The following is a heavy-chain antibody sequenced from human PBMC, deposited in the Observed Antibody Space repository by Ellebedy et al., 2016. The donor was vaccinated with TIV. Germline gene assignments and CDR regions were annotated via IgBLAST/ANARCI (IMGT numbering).Heavy chain of an antibody. D-gene: IGHD6-25*01. J-gene: IGHJ5*02. CDR1: GYSISSGYF. Sequence: MPSETLSLTCTVSGYSISSGYFWGWIRQPPGKGLEWIGSIYHSGTTYYNPSLKSRVTISVDTSKNQFSLKLRSVTAADTAVYYCARDRGAASFDPWGQGALVTVS. V-gene: IGHV4-38-2*02. CDR3: ARDRGAASFDP. CDR2: IYHSGTT.